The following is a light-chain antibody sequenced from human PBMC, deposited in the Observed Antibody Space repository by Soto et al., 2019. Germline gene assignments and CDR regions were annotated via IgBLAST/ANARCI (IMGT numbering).Light chain of an antibody. J-gene: IGLJ1*01. Sequence: QSALTQPPSASRSPGQSVTISCTGTSREFGGYNYVSWYQQHPGKAPKLMIYEVSKRPSGVPDRFSGFKSGNTASLTVSGLQAEDEADYYCISYAGSNLLYVFGTVTKVTVL. CDR3: ISYAGSNLLYV. CDR2: EVS. CDR1: SREFGGYNY. V-gene: IGLV2-8*02.